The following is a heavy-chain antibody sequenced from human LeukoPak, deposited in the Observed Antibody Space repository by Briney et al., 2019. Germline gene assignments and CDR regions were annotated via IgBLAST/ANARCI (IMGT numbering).Heavy chain of an antibody. V-gene: IGHV3-9*01. CDR2: INWNSDTK. D-gene: IGHD4-23*01. J-gene: IGHJ6*02. CDR1: GFAFHNYA. CDR3: AKDTGGNGAYFYAMDV. Sequence: GRSLRLSCVGSGFAFHNYAMHWVRRPPGKGLEWVSAINWNSDTKAYADSVKGRFTISRDRARNSLYLQMDSLRPEDTALYYCAKDTGGNGAYFYAMDVWGRGTSVTVSS.